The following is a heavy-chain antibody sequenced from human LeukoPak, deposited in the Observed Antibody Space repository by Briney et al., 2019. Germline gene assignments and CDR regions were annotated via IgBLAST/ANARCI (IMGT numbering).Heavy chain of an antibody. CDR1: GVSISSYY. Sequence: SETLSLTCTVCGVSISSYYWSWLRQPAGKGLEWIGRIYTSGSTNYNPPLKSRVTISVDKSKNQFSLKLSSVTAADTAVYYCARDSLDILTGYFDYWGQGTLVTVSS. V-gene: IGHV4-4*07. CDR2: IYTSGST. D-gene: IGHD3-9*01. J-gene: IGHJ4*02. CDR3: ARDSLDILTGYFDY.